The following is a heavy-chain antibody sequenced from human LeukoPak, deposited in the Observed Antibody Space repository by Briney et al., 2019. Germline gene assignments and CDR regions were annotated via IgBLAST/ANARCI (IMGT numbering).Heavy chain of an antibody. CDR1: GFTFSSYG. CDR3: ARDRGRYYGSGSYRPGGMDV. D-gene: IGHD3-10*01. J-gene: IGHJ6*04. V-gene: IGHV3-33*01. Sequence: GGSLRLSCAASGFTFSSYGMHWVRQAPGKGLEWVAVIWYDGSNKYYADSVKGRFTISRDNSKNTLYLQMNSPRAEDTAVYYCARDRGRYYGSGSYRPGGMDVWGKGTTVTVSS. CDR2: IWYDGSNK.